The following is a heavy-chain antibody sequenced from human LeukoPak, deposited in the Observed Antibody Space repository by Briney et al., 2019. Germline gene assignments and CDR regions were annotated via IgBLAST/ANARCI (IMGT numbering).Heavy chain of an antibody. CDR3: VKGIVAAGGTVFDC. V-gene: IGHV3-48*04. D-gene: IGHD6-13*01. CDR1: GFTFSNYN. J-gene: IGHJ4*02. Sequence: GGSLRLSCAASGFTFSNYNMNWVRQAPGKGLEGGSYTSVSSDTIYYADSVRGRFAISRDNAKNSLYLQMNSLRSADTAVYYCVKGIVAAGGTVFDCWGQGTPVTVS. CDR2: TSVSSDTI.